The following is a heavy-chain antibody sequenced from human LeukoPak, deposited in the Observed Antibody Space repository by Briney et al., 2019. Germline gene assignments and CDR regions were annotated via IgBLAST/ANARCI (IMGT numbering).Heavy chain of an antibody. CDR2: ISSSSSYI. D-gene: IGHD2-15*01. CDR3: ARDGRLLNYNMDV. J-gene: IGHJ6*03. V-gene: IGHV3-21*01. Sequence: GGSLRLSCAASGFTLSGYSMNWVRQAPGKGLEWVSSISSSSSYIYYADSMKGRFTISRDNTKKSMYLQMNSLRAEDTAVYYCARDGRLLNYNMDVWGKGTTVTVSS. CDR1: GFTLSGYS.